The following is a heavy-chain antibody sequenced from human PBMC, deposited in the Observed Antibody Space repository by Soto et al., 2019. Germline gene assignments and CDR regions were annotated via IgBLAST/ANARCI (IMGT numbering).Heavy chain of an antibody. D-gene: IGHD6-19*01. CDR1: GGSFSGYY. Sequence: SETLSLTCAVYGGSFSGYYWSWIRQPPGKGLEWIGEINHSGSTNYNPSLKSRVTISVDTSKNQFSLKLSSVTAADTAVYYCARGRGSGWYGNWFDPWGQGTLVTVSS. CDR2: INHSGST. J-gene: IGHJ5*02. V-gene: IGHV4-34*01. CDR3: ARGRGSGWYGNWFDP.